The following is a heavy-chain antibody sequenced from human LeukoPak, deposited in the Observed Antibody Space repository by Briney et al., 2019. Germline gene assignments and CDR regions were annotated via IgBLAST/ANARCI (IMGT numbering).Heavy chain of an antibody. CDR3: AKDRITIFGVVMDQ. D-gene: IGHD3-3*01. J-gene: IGHJ4*02. Sequence: GGSLRLSCRTSGFLFHVYTMTWVRQTPGKGLEWVSSISGPGDHTYYADSVKGRFTISRDNSENALYLQMNSLRADDTAVYYCAKDRITIFGVVMDQWGQGTLVTVSS. CDR2: ISGPGDHT. V-gene: IGHV3-23*01. CDR1: GFLFHVYT.